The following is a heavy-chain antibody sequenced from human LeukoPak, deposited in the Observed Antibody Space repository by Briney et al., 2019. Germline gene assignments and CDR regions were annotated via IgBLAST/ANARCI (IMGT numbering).Heavy chain of an antibody. D-gene: IGHD2/OR15-2a*01. CDR1: GGSISSGSYY. CDR2: IYTSGST. V-gene: IGHV4-61*02. CDR3: ARSERGYFLFDY. Sequence: PSQTLSLTCTVSGGSISSGSYYWSWIRQPPGKGLEWIGRIYTSGSTNYNPSLKSRVTISVGTSKNQFSLKLSSVTAADTAVYYCARSERGYFLFDYWGQGTLVTVSS. J-gene: IGHJ4*02.